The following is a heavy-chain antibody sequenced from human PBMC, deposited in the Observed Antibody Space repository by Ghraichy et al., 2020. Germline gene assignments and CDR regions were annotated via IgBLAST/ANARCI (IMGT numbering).Heavy chain of an antibody. Sequence: SETLSLTCTVSGGSISSYYWSWIRQPPGKGLEWIGYIYYSGSTNYNPSLKSRVTISVDTSKNQFSLKLSSVTAADTAVYYCARRITNYGMDVWGQGTTVTVSS. CDR1: GGSISSYY. V-gene: IGHV4-59*08. CDR3: ARRITNYGMDV. J-gene: IGHJ6*02. D-gene: IGHD3-10*01. CDR2: IYYSGST.